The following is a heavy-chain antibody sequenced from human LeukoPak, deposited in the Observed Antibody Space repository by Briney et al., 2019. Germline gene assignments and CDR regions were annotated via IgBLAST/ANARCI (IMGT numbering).Heavy chain of an antibody. J-gene: IGHJ4*02. CDR3: VRVGSVAGSDYLDY. CDR2: SRDKAKSYTT. Sequence: GGSLSLSCAVSGFTFSDHFLDWVRQAPGKGLEWVGRSRDKAKSYTTEYAASVKGRFTISRDDSKNSLYLQMNSLKTEDTAVYYCVRVGSVAGSDYLDYWGQGTLVTVSS. D-gene: IGHD6-19*01. CDR1: GFTFSDHF. V-gene: IGHV3-72*01.